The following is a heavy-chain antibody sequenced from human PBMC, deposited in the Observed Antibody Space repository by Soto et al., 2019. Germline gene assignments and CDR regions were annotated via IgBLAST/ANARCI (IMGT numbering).Heavy chain of an antibody. J-gene: IGHJ5*02. V-gene: IGHV3-23*01. CDR3: AQLPRYCSSTSCYLFDP. Sequence: SGSGGSTYYADSVKGRFTISRDNSKNTLYLQMNSLRAEDTAVYYCAQLPRYCSSTSCYLFDPWGRGTLVTVSS. D-gene: IGHD2-2*01. CDR2: SGSGGST.